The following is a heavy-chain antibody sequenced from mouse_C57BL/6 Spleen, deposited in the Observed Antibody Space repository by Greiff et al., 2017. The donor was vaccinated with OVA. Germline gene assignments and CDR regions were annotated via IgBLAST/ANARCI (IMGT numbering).Heavy chain of an antibody. D-gene: IGHD2-3*01. CDR2: IHPNSGST. CDR3: ARNGIYDGYYYAMDY. CDR1: GYTFTSYW. Sequence: QVQLKQPGAELVKPGASVKLSCKASGYTFTSYWMHWVKQRPGQGLEWIGMIHPNSGSTNYNEKFKSKATLTVDKSSSTAYMQLSSLTSEDSAVYYCARNGIYDGYYYAMDYWGQGTSVTVSS. V-gene: IGHV1-64*01. J-gene: IGHJ4*01.